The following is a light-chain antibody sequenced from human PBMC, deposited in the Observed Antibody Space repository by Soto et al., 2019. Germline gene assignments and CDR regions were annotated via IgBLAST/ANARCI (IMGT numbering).Light chain of an antibody. J-gene: IGKJ5*01. CDR1: QSISSSY. Sequence: VLTQFPVTLSLSPGAVPTLSRSASQSISSSYLAWYQQKPGQAPRLLIYGASSRATGIPDRFSGSGSGTDFTLTISRLEPEDFAVYYCQQYGSSISFGQGTRLEI. CDR3: QQYGSSIS. CDR2: GAS. V-gene: IGKV3-20*01.